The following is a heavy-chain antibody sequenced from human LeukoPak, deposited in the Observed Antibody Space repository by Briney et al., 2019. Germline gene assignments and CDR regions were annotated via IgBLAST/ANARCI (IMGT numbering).Heavy chain of an antibody. J-gene: IGHJ4*02. Sequence: ETLSLTCAVYGGSFSGYYWSWLRQAPGKGLEWVSSISSSSGYIYYADSVKGRFTISRDNAKNSLYLQMNSLRAEDTAVYYCARVRRLAMVTGPPDYWGQGTLVTVSS. CDR1: GGSFSGYY. CDR3: ARVRRLAMVTGPPDY. CDR2: ISSSSGYI. V-gene: IGHV3-21*01. D-gene: IGHD5-18*01.